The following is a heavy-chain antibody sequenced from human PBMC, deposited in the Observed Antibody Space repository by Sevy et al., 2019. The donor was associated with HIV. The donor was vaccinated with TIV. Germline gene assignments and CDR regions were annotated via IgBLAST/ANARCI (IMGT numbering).Heavy chain of an antibody. Sequence: GGLLRLSCIASGFTFGDYAMSWFRQAPGKGLEWVGFIKSKTYGGTTEYAASVKGRFIISRDDSKNIAYLQMNSLKTEDTAVYYCTRDLYGSGWFYFDYWGQGTLVTVSS. V-gene: IGHV3-49*03. CDR2: IKSKTYGGTT. J-gene: IGHJ4*02. CDR3: TRDLYGSGWFYFDY. D-gene: IGHD6-19*01. CDR1: GFTFGDYA.